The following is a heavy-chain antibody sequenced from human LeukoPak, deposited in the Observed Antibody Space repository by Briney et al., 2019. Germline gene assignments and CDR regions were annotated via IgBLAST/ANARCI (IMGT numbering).Heavy chain of an antibody. J-gene: IGHJ4*02. CDR1: GFIFNSYG. CDR2: IWYDGSNK. CDR3: AKDREGEHWLAHLDY. Sequence: RSLRLSCAASGFIFNSYGMHWVRQAPGKGLEWVAVIWYDGSNKYYADSVKGRFTISRDNSKNTLYLQMDSLRAEDTAVYYCAKDREGEHWLAHLDYWGQGTLVTASS. D-gene: IGHD6-19*01. V-gene: IGHV3-33*06.